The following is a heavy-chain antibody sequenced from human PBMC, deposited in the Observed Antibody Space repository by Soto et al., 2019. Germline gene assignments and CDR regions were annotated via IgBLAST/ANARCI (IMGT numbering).Heavy chain of an antibody. Sequence: GGSLRLSCAASGFICSSYDMSWVRQAPGKGLEWVSTILVSGSTHYEDSVKGRFTISRDGSKNTLYLQMNSLTAGDTAVYYCAKATATGGGAFDICGQGTMLTVSS. CDR2: ILVSGST. J-gene: IGHJ3*02. CDR1: GFICSSYD. CDR3: AKATATGGGAFDI. D-gene: IGHD2-8*02. V-gene: IGHV3-23*01.